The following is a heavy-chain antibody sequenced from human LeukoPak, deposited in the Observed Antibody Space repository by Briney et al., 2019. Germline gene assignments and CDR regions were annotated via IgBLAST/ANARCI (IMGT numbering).Heavy chain of an antibody. CDR3: AKGGGSWSFDY. D-gene: IGHD2-15*01. CDR1: GYAFIAHD. Sequence: ASLKVSCKAYGYAFIAHDLHWVRQAPGQGLEYLGWITPHNGGTRYAQKFQGRVTITMDTSTSTAFMELTSLKSDDTAIYYCAKGGGSWSFDYWGQGTLVTVSS. CDR2: ITPHNGGT. J-gene: IGHJ4*02. V-gene: IGHV1-2*02.